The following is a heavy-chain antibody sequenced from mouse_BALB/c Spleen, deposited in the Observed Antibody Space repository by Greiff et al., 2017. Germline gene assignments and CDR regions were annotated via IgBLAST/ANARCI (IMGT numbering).Heavy chain of an antibody. CDR2: IRNKANGYTT. Sequence: EVNVVESGGGLVQPGGSLRLSCATSGFTFTDYYMSWIRQPPGKALEWLGFIRNKANGYTTEYSASVKGRFTISRDNSQSILYLQMNTLRAEDSATYYCARDRGPNWDWFAYWGQGTLVTVSA. V-gene: IGHV7-3*02. D-gene: IGHD4-1*01. CDR3: ARDRGPNWDWFAY. CDR1: GFTFTDYY. J-gene: IGHJ3*01.